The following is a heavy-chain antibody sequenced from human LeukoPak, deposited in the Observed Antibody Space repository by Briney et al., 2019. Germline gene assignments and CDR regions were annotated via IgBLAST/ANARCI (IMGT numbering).Heavy chain of an antibody. CDR1: SGSIGSYY. CDR2: IYYSGST. CDR3: ARSERITMILGGAFDI. J-gene: IGHJ3*02. D-gene: IGHD3-22*01. Sequence: SETLSLTCTVSSGSIGSYYWSWMRQHPGKGLEWIGYIYYSGSTNYSPSLKSRVTISVDTSKNQFSLKLSSVTASDTAMYYCARSERITMILGGAFDIWGQGTMVTVSS. V-gene: IGHV4-59*08.